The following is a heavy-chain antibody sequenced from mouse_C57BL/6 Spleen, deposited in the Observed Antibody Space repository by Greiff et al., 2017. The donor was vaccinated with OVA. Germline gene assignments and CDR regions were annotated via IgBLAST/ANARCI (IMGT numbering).Heavy chain of an antibody. CDR1: GYTFTDHT. D-gene: IGHD2-1*01. CDR3: ASYYGNYVAWLAY. CDR2: IYPSDGST. V-gene: IGHV1-78*01. Sequence: VKLQESDAELVKPGASVKISCKVSGYTFTDHTIHWMKQRPEQGLEWIGYIYPSDGSTKYNEKFKGKATLTADKSSSTAYMQLNSLTSEDSAVYFGASYYGNYVAWLAYWGQGTLVTVSA. J-gene: IGHJ3*01.